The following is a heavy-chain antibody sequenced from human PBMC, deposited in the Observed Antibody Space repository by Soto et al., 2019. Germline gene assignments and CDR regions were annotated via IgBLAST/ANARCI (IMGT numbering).Heavy chain of an antibody. CDR2: ISYSGIT. Sequence: KISETLSLTCTVSGGSVSSGSYYWNWIRQPPGKRLEWIGYISYSGITHYSPSLKSRVAIAVDTSKNHFSLKLSSVTAADTAVYYCARRSSFGFDSWGQGTLVTVSS. J-gene: IGHJ4*02. CDR1: GGSVSSGSYY. CDR3: ARRSSFGFDS. D-gene: IGHD3-3*01. V-gene: IGHV4-61*03.